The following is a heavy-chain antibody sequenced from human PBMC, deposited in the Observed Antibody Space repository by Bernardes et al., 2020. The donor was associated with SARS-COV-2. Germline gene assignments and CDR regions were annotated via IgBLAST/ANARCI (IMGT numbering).Heavy chain of an antibody. V-gene: IGHV1-2*06. D-gene: IGHD6-19*01. J-gene: IGHJ5*01. CDR2: INPYSCAT. CDR3: AIFAGYSSYSTDS. CDR1: GYTFSDYY. Sequence: ASVKVSCKASGYTFSDYYIHWVRQAPGQGLEWVGRINPYSCATDHAQTSQGRVTTTRDPSATTVHMEVTSLRPDDTAVYYFAIFAGYSSYSTDSWGQGTLVAVS.